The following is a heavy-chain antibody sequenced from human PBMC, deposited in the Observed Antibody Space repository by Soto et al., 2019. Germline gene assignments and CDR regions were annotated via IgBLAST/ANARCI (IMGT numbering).Heavy chain of an antibody. Sequence: GASVKVSWKASGYAFTSYGISWVRQATGQGLEWMGWISAYNGNTNYAQKLQGRVTMTTDTSTSTAYMELRSLRSDDTAVYYCARDEMAGTGYYYYYGMDVWGQGTTVTVSS. CDR1: GYAFTSYG. CDR3: ARDEMAGTGYYYYYGMDV. V-gene: IGHV1-18*04. D-gene: IGHD6-19*01. CDR2: ISAYNGNT. J-gene: IGHJ6*02.